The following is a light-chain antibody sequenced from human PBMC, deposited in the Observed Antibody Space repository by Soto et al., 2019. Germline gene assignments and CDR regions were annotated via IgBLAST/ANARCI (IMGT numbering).Light chain of an antibody. CDR2: DNN. V-gene: IGLV1-51*01. J-gene: IGLJ1*01. CDR1: SSNIGNNY. CDR3: GTWASGLSAYV. Sequence: QSVLTQPPSVSAAPGQKVTISCSGSSSNIGNNYVSWYQQLPGTAPKLLIYDNNKRPSGIPDRFSGSKSGTSATLGITGLQTGDEPDYYCGTWASGLSAYVFGTGTKVTVL.